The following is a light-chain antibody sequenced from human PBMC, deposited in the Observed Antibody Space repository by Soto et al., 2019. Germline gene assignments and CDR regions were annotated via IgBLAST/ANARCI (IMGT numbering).Light chain of an antibody. J-gene: IGKJ4*01. CDR1: QGIYKW. Sequence: DIQMTQSPSSVSASVGDRVTITCRASQGIYKWLAWYQQKPGNAPKLLISAASSLQSGVPSRFSGSGSGTDFTLTISSLQPEDFATYYCQQANSFPLTVGGGTKVDSK. CDR3: QQANSFPLT. CDR2: AAS. V-gene: IGKV1-12*01.